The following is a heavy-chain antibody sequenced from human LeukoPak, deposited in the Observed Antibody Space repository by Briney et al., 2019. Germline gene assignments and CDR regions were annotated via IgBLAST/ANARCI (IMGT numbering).Heavy chain of an antibody. D-gene: IGHD3-3*01. J-gene: IGHJ4*02. CDR1: GYTFSSYW. CDR2: IYPGDSDT. V-gene: IGHV5-51*01. CDR3: ARQNDFRLDY. Sequence: GESLKISCKGSGYTFSSYWIGWVRQMSGKGLEWMGIIYPGDSDTRYSPSLQGQVTISVDTSIGTAYLQWSSLKASDTAIYYCARQNDFRLDYWGQGTLVTVSS.